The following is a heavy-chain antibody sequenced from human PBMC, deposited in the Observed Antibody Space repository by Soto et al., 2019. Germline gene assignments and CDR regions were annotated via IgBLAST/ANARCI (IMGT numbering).Heavy chain of an antibody. D-gene: IGHD3-9*01. CDR1: GFTFSSYA. CDR3: AKCITTHYDILTGYGEGFDP. Sequence: EVQLLESGGGLVQPGGSLRLSCAASGFTFSSYAMSWVRQAPGKGLEWVSAISGSGGSTYYADSVKGRFTISRDNSKNTLYLQMNSLRAEETAVYYCAKCITTHYDILTGYGEGFDPWGQGTLVTVSS. V-gene: IGHV3-23*01. J-gene: IGHJ5*02. CDR2: ISGSGGST.